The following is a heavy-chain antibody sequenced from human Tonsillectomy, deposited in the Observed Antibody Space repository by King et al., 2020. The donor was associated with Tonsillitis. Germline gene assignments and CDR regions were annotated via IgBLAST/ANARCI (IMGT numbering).Heavy chain of an antibody. CDR3: ARPRIAVSGPYYFDY. CDR1: GYSFSRNW. CDR2: IYPGDSET. V-gene: IGHV5-51*01. Sequence: VQLVESGAEVKKPGESLKISCKGSGYSFSRNWIGWVRQMPGKGLEWMGNIYPGDSETRYSPSFQGQVTFSADKSISTAYLQWSSLKASDTAMYYCARPRIAVSGPYYFDYWGQGTLVTVSS. J-gene: IGHJ4*02. D-gene: IGHD6-19*01.